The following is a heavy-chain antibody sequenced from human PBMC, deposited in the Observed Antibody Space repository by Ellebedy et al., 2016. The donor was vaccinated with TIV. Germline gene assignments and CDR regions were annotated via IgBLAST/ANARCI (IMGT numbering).Heavy chain of an antibody. D-gene: IGHD3-10*01. CDR1: GFTFSSYR. V-gene: IGHV3-48*02. Sequence: GGSLRLXCAASGFTFSSYRMNWVRQAPGKGLEWVSYISSGGSTIYYADSVKGRFTISRDNARDSLYLQMISLRDEDTGVYYCARGRSSRRTAFDVWGQGTMVPVSS. CDR3: ARGRSSRRTAFDV. CDR2: ISSGGSTI. J-gene: IGHJ3*01.